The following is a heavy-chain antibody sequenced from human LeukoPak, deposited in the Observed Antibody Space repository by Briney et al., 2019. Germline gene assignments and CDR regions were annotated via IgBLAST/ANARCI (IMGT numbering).Heavy chain of an antibody. V-gene: IGHV1-18*01. J-gene: IGHJ4*02. Sequence: ASVKVSCKTSGYTFSNFGINWVRQAPGQGPEWMGWISGNNDNPNYGQKFQGRFTVTTDSSTSTAYMELRNLRFDDTAVYYCARDGTSTDDYWGQGTLVTVSS. D-gene: IGHD2-2*01. CDR1: GYTFSNFG. CDR3: ARDGTSTDDY. CDR2: ISGNNDNP.